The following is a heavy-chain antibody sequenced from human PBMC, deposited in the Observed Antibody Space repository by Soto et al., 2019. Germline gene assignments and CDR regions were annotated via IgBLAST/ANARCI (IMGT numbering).Heavy chain of an antibody. J-gene: IGHJ4*02. CDR3: AIEVPNNCEFDY. Sequence: QVQLVQSGAEVVKPGASVKISCKASGYTFTNYFMHWMRQAPGLGLEYMGIIYPTHGRASYAQKFQGRVTMSRDTSTSSVYLELRSLGADDTAVYYCAIEVPNNCEFDYWGQGTLVSVSS. CDR1: GYTFTNYF. CDR2: IYPTHGRA. V-gene: IGHV1-46*01. D-gene: IGHD1-1*01.